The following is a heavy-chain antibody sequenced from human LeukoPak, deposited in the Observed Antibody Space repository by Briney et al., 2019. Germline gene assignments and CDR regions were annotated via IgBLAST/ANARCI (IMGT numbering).Heavy chain of an antibody. CDR3: ARGSDPYYYYYYMDV. D-gene: IGHD2-15*01. V-gene: IGHV3-13*01. J-gene: IGHJ6*03. Sequence: GGSLRLSCAASGFTFSSYDMHWVRQAPGRGLEWVSAIGTAGDTYYPGSVKGRFTISRENAKNSLYLQMNSLRAGDTAVYYCARGSDPYYYYYYMDVWGKGTTVTISS. CDR2: IGTAGDT. CDR1: GFTFSSYD.